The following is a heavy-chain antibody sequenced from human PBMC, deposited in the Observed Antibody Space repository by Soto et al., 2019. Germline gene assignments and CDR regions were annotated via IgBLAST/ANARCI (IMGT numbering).Heavy chain of an antibody. Sequence: VSCKASGYTFTSYAMHWVRQAPGQRLEWMGWINAGNGNTKYSQKFQGRVTITRDTSASTAYMDLSSLRSEDTAVYYCARARPCYSNFCYYMDVWGKGTTVTVSS. CDR1: GYTFTSYA. CDR2: INAGNGNT. V-gene: IGHV1-3*01. D-gene: IGHD4-4*01. J-gene: IGHJ6*03. CDR3: ARARPCYSNFCYYMDV.